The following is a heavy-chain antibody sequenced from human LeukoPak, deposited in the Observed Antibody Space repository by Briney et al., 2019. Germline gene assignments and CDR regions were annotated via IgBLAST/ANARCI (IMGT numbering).Heavy chain of an antibody. CDR2: ITGGGSYI. CDR1: GFTFSTYT. D-gene: IGHD5-24*01. Sequence: GGSLRLSCAASGFTFSTYTMNWVRQAPGKGLECVSSITGGGSYINYADSVKGRFTISRDNAKNSMYLKMNSLRADDTAVYYCARSRDGYNPLDNWGQGTLVTVSS. V-gene: IGHV3-21*01. CDR3: ARSRDGYNPLDN. J-gene: IGHJ4*02.